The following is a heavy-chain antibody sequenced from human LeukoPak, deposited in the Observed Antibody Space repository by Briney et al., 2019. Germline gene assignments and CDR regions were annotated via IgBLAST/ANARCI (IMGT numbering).Heavy chain of an antibody. CDR3: ARDDSTRQAFDI. Sequence: ASVKVSCKASGYTFSSYGINWVRQAPGQGLEWMGWISAYNGNTNYAQKLQGRVTMTTDTSTSTAYMELRSLRSDDTAVYYCARDDSTRQAFDIWGQGTMVTVSS. J-gene: IGHJ3*02. CDR1: GYTFSSYG. D-gene: IGHD3-22*01. V-gene: IGHV1-18*01. CDR2: ISAYNGNT.